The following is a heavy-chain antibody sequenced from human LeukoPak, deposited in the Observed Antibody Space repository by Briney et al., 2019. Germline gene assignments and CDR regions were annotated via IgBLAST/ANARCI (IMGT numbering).Heavy chain of an antibody. Sequence: PSQTLSLTCTVSGDSISSDDYYWSWIRQPPGKGLEWIGYIYYSGTTYYNPSLKSRLIISVDTSKNQFSLKLSSVTAADTAVYYCARGYGDYSLYYFDYWGQGTLVTVSS. J-gene: IGHJ4*02. CDR1: GDSISSDDYY. CDR2: IYYSGTT. CDR3: ARGYGDYSLYYFDY. V-gene: IGHV4-30-4*01. D-gene: IGHD4-17*01.